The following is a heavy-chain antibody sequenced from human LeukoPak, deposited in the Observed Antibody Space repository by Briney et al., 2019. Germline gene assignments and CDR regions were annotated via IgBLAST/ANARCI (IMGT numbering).Heavy chain of an antibody. D-gene: IGHD1-14*01. V-gene: IGHV4-59*08. J-gene: IGHJ4*02. CDR3: ASANQWLAFDS. CDR2: FYNSGST. CDR1: GGSINSHY. Sequence: SATLPLTCTVSGGSINSHYWTWIRQSPGKGLEWIGCFYNSGSTTYNPSLKSRVTISVDVSKSQVSLKLTSVTAAETAVYYCASANQWLAFDSWGRGNRVSVSS.